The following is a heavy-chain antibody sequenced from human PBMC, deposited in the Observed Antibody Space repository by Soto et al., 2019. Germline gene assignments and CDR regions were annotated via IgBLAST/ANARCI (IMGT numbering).Heavy chain of an antibody. J-gene: IGHJ3*02. V-gene: IGHV3-48*03. CDR1: VFTFSSYE. CDR2: ISSSGSTI. CDR3: ARDHTGYSRSWYTDAFDI. D-gene: IGHD6-13*01. Sequence: PVGSLRLSCASSVFTFSSYEMNCVHESPGKGLEWVSYISSSGSTIYYADSVKGRFTISRDNAKNSLYLQMNSLRAEDTAVYYCARDHTGYSRSWYTDAFDIRGQGTKVTV.